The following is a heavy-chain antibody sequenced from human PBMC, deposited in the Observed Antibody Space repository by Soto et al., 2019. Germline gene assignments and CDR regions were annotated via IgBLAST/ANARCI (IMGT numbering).Heavy chain of an antibody. V-gene: IGHV1-46*01. CDR3: ARGSITMIVVVRPGPGMDV. CDR1: GYTFTSYY. J-gene: IGHJ6*02. D-gene: IGHD3-22*01. Sequence: ASVKVSCKASGYTFTSYYMHWVRQAPGQGLEWMGIINPSGGSTSYAQKFQGRVTMTRDTSTSTVYMELSSLRSEDTAVYYCARGSITMIVVVRPGPGMDVWGQRTAVTVSS. CDR2: INPSGGST.